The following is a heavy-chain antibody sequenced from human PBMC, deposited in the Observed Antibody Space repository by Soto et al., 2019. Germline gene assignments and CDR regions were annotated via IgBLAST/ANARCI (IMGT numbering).Heavy chain of an antibody. J-gene: IGHJ4*02. D-gene: IGHD5-18*01. Sequence: QVQLQESGPGLVKPSQTLSLTCTVSGGSISSGGYYWSWIRQHPGKGLEWIGYIYYSGSTYYNPSLKSRVTXXVXTCXNQFSLKLSSVTAADTAVYYCARSLSVDTAMVYGYWGQGTLVTVSS. V-gene: IGHV4-31*03. CDR3: ARSLSVDTAMVYGY. CDR1: GGSISSGGYY. CDR2: IYYSGST.